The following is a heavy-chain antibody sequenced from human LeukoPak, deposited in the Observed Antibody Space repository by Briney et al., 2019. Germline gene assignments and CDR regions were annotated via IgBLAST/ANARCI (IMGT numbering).Heavy chain of an antibody. CDR1: GYSFTSYW. Sequence: GESLKISCKGSGYSFTSYWIGWVRQMPGKGLEWMGRIDPSDSYTNYSPSFQGHVTISADKSISTAYLQWSSLKASDTAMYYCARLAWYSSGWYRFDYWGQGTLVTVSS. J-gene: IGHJ4*02. V-gene: IGHV5-10-1*01. CDR2: IDPSDSYT. D-gene: IGHD6-19*01. CDR3: ARLAWYSSGWYRFDY.